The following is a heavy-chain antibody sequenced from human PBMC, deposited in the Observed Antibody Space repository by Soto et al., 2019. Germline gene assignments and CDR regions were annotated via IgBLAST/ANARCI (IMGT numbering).Heavy chain of an antibody. Sequence: EVQLVESGGGLVQPGRSLRLSCAASGFTFDDYAMHWVRQAPGKGLEWVSGISWNIGSIGYADSVKGRFTISRDNAKNSLYLQMNSLRAEDTALYYCAKYTNHYGMDVWGQGTTVTVSS. CDR1: GFTFDDYA. J-gene: IGHJ6*02. V-gene: IGHV3-9*01. CDR2: ISWNIGSI. CDR3: AKYTNHYGMDV.